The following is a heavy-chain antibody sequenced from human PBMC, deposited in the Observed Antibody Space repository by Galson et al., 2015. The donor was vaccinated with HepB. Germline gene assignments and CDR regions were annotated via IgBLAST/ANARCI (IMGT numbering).Heavy chain of an antibody. CDR3: ARPQGVVRGPFPGSAPFNI. CDR1: GGSISSLSYY. CDR2: IYYSGTT. Sequence: SETLSLTCTVSGGSISSLSYYWVWIRQPPGKGLEWIGSIYYSGTTYYNPSLKSRVTMSVDTSKNQFSLKLSSLTAADTAVYYCARPQGVVRGPFPGSAPFNIWGQGTMVIVSS. D-gene: IGHD4-23*01. J-gene: IGHJ3*02. V-gene: IGHV4-39*01.